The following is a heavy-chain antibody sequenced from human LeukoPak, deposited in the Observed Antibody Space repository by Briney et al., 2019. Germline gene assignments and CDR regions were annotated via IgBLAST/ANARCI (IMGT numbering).Heavy chain of an antibody. Sequence: GESLKISCKGSGYSFTNYWIGWVRQMPGKGLEWMGIIYPGDSDTRYSPSFQGQVTISADKSISTAYLQWSSLKASDTAMYYCARQDYYDSSGYPWYFDYWGQGTLVTVSS. CDR1: GYSFTNYW. D-gene: IGHD3-22*01. CDR2: IYPGDSDT. CDR3: ARQDYYDSSGYPWYFDY. J-gene: IGHJ4*02. V-gene: IGHV5-51*01.